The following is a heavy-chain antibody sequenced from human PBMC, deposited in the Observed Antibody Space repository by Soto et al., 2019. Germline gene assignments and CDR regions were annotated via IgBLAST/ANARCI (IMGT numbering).Heavy chain of an antibody. CDR3: GRWLGTSYGMDV. J-gene: IGHJ6*02. CDR1: GGSISSTNW. D-gene: IGHD3-10*01. Sequence: PSETLSLTCAVSGGSISSTNWWSWVRQSPGKGLEWIGEIYLNGSPDYNPSLKSRVTISVDKSKNHVFLKLTSVTAADTAMYFCGRWLGTSYGMDVWGQGTAVTVSS. CDR2: IYLNGSP. V-gene: IGHV4-4*02.